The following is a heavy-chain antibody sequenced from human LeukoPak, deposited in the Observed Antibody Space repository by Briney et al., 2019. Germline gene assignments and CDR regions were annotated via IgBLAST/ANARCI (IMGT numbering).Heavy chain of an antibody. D-gene: IGHD2-15*01. CDR1: GLTFSSYG. J-gene: IGHJ4*02. CDR3: AKDRVGRSFDY. CDR2: ISGSGGST. Sequence: GSLRLSCAASGLTFSSYGMSWVRQAPGKGPEWVSAISGSGGSTYYADSVKGRFTISRDNSKNTLYLQMNSLRAEDTAVYYCAKDRVGRSFDYWGQGTLVTVSS. V-gene: IGHV3-23*01.